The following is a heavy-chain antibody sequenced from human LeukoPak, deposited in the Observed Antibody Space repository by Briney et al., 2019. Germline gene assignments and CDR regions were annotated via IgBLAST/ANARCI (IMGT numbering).Heavy chain of an antibody. J-gene: IGHJ4*02. CDR3: ARDFDVTDSPSFDY. Sequence: VASVKVSCKASGYTFTSYGISWVRQAPGQGLEWMGWISAYNGNTNYAQKLQGRGTMTTDTSTSTAYMELRSLRSDDTAVYYCARDFDVTDSPSFDYWGQGTLVTVSS. D-gene: IGHD2-21*01. CDR2: ISAYNGNT. V-gene: IGHV1-18*01. CDR1: GYTFTSYG.